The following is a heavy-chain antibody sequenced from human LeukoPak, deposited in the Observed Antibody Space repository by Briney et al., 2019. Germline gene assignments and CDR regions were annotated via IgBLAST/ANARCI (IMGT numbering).Heavy chain of an antibody. CDR2: IYYSGST. CDR3: ARDGLRSGKYNWFDP. V-gene: IGHV4-59*01. J-gene: IGHJ5*02. D-gene: IGHD3-16*01. Sequence: SETLSLTRPVSGGSISSYYWSWIRQPPGKGLEWIGYIYYSGSTNYNPSLKSRVTISVDTSKNQFSLKLSSVTAADTDVYYCARDGLRSGKYNWFDPWGQGTLVTVSS. CDR1: GGSISSYY.